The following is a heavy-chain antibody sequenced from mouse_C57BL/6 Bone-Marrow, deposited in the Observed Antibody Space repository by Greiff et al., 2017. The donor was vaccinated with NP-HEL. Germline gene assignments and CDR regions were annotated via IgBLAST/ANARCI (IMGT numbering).Heavy chain of an antibody. V-gene: IGHV10-1*01. CDR2: IRSKSNNYAT. CDR3: VRQLRSKGWYFDV. D-gene: IGHD2-5*01. J-gene: IGHJ1*03. CDR1: GFSFNTYA. Sequence: EVKLMESGGGLVQPKGSLKLSCAASGFSFNTYAMNWVRQAPGKGLEWVARIRSKSNNYATYYADSVKDRFTISRDDSESMLYLQMNNLKTEDTAMYDCVRQLRSKGWYFDVWGTGTTVTVSS.